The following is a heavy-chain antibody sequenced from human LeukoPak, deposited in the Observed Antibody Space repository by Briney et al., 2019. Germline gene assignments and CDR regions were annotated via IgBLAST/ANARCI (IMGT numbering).Heavy chain of an antibody. D-gene: IGHD2-15*01. CDR1: GGSFSGYY. CDR2: INHSGSN. J-gene: IGHJ5*02. V-gene: IGHV4-34*01. CDR3: ASVPRPVVVVAATRGGFDP. Sequence: SETLSLTCAVYGGSFSGYYWSWVRQPPGKGLEWIGEINHSGSNNYNPALTRRGNISVETSKKQCSLKQSSVTAADTAVYYCASVPRPVVVVAATRGGFDPWGQGTLVTVSS.